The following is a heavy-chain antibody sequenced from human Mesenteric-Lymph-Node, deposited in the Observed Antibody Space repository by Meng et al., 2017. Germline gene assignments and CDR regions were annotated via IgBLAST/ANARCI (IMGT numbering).Heavy chain of an antibody. V-gene: IGHV3-21*01. D-gene: IGHD3-22*01. Sequence: GESLKISCAASGFTFSSYSINWVRQAPGKGLEWVSSISSSSNYIYYADSVKGRFTISRDNAKSSLYLQMNSLRVEDTAVYYCARDVSYDTNGYYPDHWGQGTTVTVSS. CDR1: GFTFSSYS. J-gene: IGHJ6*02. CDR2: ISSSSNYI. CDR3: ARDVSYDTNGYYPDH.